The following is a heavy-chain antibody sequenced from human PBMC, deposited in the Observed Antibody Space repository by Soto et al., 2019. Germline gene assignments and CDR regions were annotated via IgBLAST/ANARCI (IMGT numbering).Heavy chain of an antibody. V-gene: IGHV4-39*01. CDR2: IYYIGST. CDR1: GGPISSSGYY. Sequence: SETLPLTCTVSGGPISSSGYYWGWIRQPPGKGLEWIGSIYYIGSTYYNPSLKSRVTISVDTSKNQFSMKLSSVTAADTAVYYFARPLQWLWYFDCFGQGNLLTACS. J-gene: IGHJ4*02. CDR3: ARPLQWLWYFDC. D-gene: IGHD6-19*01.